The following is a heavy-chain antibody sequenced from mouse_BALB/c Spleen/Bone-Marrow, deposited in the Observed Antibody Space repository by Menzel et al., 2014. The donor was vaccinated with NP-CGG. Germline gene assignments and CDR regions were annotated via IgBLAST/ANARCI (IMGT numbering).Heavy chain of an antibody. V-gene: IGHV5-4*02. J-gene: IGHJ4*01. CDR2: ISDGGSYT. CDR3: ARDYDYAMDY. CDR1: GFTFSDYY. Sequence: DVKLVESGGGLVKPGGSLKLSCAASGFTFSDYYMYWVRQTPEKRLEWVATISDGGSYTYYPDSVKGRFTISRDNAKNNLYLQVSSLKSEDTAMYYCARDYDYAMDYWGQGTSVTVSS. D-gene: IGHD2-12*01.